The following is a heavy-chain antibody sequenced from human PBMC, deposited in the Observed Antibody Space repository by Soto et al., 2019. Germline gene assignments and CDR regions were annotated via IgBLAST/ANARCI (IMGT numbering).Heavy chain of an antibody. J-gene: IGHJ4*02. CDR1: GFTVSSNY. V-gene: IGHV3-66*01. CDR2: IYSGGST. D-gene: IGHD2-15*01. Sequence: EVQLVESGGGLVQPRGSLRLSCAASGFTVSSNYMSWVRQAPGKGLEWISVIYSGGSTYYGDSVQGRFIISRDNSKNTLYLQMNSLRAEDTAVYYCASPRTYCSGGSCYSLDYWGQGTLVTVSS. CDR3: ASPRTYCSGGSCYSLDY.